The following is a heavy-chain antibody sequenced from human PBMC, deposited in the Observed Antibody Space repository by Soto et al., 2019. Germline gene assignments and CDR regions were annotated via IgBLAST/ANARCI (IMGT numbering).Heavy chain of an antibody. D-gene: IGHD2-15*01. J-gene: IGHJ4*02. V-gene: IGHV4-39*01. CDR3: ARQVVVAATLLHHFDY. CDR2: IYYSGST. Sequence: PSETLSLTCTVSGGSISSSSYYWGWIRQPPGKGLEWIGSIYYSGSTYYNPSLKSRVTISVDTSKNQFSLKLSSVTAADTAVYYCARQVVVAATLLHHFDYWGQGTLVTVSS. CDR1: GGSISSSSYY.